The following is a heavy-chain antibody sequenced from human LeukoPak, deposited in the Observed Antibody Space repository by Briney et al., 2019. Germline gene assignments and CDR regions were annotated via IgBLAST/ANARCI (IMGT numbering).Heavy chain of an antibody. D-gene: IGHD6-19*01. Sequence: GGSLRLSCAASGFTFSSYGMHWVRQAPGKGLEWVAVISYDGSNKYYADSVKGRFTISRDNSKNTLYLQMNSLRAEDTAVYYCAKEAVAGLYFYYMDVWGKGTTVTVSS. CDR2: ISYDGSNK. CDR1: GFTFSSYG. CDR3: AKEAVAGLYFYYMDV. J-gene: IGHJ6*03. V-gene: IGHV3-30*18.